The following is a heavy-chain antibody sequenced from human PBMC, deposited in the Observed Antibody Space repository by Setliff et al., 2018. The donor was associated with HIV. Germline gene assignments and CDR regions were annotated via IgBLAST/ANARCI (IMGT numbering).Heavy chain of an antibody. V-gene: IGHV4-4*07. J-gene: IGHJ4*02. CDR1: GGSVTSYY. Sequence: SETLSLTCTVSGGSVTSYYWSWIRQPAGKRLEWIGRISISGDTNYNPSLKSRATMSLDTSKNQFSLKLSSVTAADTAMYYCARDPTTGVDYWGQGTLVTVPQ. D-gene: IGHD4-4*01. CDR2: ISISGDT. CDR3: ARDPTTGVDY.